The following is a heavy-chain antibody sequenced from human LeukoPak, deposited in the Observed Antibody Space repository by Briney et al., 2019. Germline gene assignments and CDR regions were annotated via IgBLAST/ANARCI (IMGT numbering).Heavy chain of an antibody. J-gene: IGHJ6*03. Sequence: GASVKVSCKASGYTFTSYYMHWVRQAPGQGLEWMGIINPSGGSTSYAQKFQGRVTMTRDMSTSTVYMELSSLRSEDTAVYYCARAVSPSYDILTGYSHYYYYYYMDVWGKGTTVTISS. CDR1: GYTFTSYY. CDR2: INPSGGST. D-gene: IGHD3-9*01. CDR3: ARAVSPSYDILTGYSHYYYYYYMDV. V-gene: IGHV1-46*01.